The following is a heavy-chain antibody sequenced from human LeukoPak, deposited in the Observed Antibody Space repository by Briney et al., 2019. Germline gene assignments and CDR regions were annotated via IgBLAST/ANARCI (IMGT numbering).Heavy chain of an antibody. D-gene: IGHD2-2*01. CDR3: AREPFYQPLLTYYFDY. Sequence: SQTLSLTCTVSGGSISSGSYYWSWIRQPAGKGLEWIGRIYTSGSTNYNPSLKSRVTISVDTSKNQFSLKLSSVTAADTAVYYCAREPFYQPLLTYYFDYWGQGTLVTVSS. CDR2: IYTSGST. V-gene: IGHV4-61*02. J-gene: IGHJ4*02. CDR1: GGSISSGSYY.